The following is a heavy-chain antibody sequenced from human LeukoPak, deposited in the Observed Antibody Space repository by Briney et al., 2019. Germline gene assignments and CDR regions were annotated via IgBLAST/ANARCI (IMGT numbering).Heavy chain of an antibody. CDR2: IRKKAHSYTT. CDR1: GFIFSDVW. D-gene: IGHD5/OR15-5a*01. J-gene: IGHJ4*02. CDR3: ARVSPIGVYYFDY. Sequence: PGGSLRLSCAASGFIFSDVWMSWVRQAPGKGLEWVGHIRKKAHSYTTEYAASVKGRFTISRDDSKNSLYLQMNSLKTEDTAVYYCARVSPIGVYYFDYWGQGALVTVSS. V-gene: IGHV3-72*01.